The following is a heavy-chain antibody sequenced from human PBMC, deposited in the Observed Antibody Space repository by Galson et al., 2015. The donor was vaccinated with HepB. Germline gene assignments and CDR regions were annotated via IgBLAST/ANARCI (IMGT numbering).Heavy chain of an antibody. Sequence: SVKVSCKASGYTFTSYGISWVRQAPGQGLEWMGWISAYNGNTNYAQKLQGRVTMTTDTSTSTAYMELRSLRSDDTAVYYCARVAVVPAAILNWFDPWGQGTLVTVSS. CDR3: ARVAVVPAAILNWFDP. CDR2: ISAYNGNT. CDR1: GYTFTSYG. D-gene: IGHD2-2*02. J-gene: IGHJ5*02. V-gene: IGHV1-18*01.